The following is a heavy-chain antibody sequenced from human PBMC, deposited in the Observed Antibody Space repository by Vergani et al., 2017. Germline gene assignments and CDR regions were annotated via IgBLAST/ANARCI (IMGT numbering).Heavy chain of an antibody. J-gene: IGHJ5*02. D-gene: IGHD3-10*01. V-gene: IGHV1-69*12. CDR1: GGTFSSYA. CDR3: ASAPLANYYGSGSYLPRIDL. CDR2: IIPIFGTA. Sequence: QVQLVQSGAEVKKPGSSVKVSCKASGGTFSSYAISWVRQAPGQGLEWMGGIIPIFGTANYAQKFQGRVTITADESTSTAYMELSSLRSEDTAVYYCASAPLANYYGSGSYLPRIDLWGQGTLVTVSS.